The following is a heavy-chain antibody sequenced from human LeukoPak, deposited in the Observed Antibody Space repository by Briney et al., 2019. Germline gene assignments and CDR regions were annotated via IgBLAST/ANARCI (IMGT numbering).Heavy chain of an antibody. J-gene: IGHJ6*02. CDR2: IWYDGSNK. D-gene: IGHD3-16*02. Sequence: GGSLRLSCAASGFTFTTFAMNWARQAPGKGLEWVAVIWYDGSNKYYADSVKGRFTISRDNSKNTLYLQMNSLRAEDTAVYYCQSFYGMDVWGQGTTVTVSS. CDR3: QSFYGMDV. CDR1: GFTFTTFA. V-gene: IGHV3-33*08.